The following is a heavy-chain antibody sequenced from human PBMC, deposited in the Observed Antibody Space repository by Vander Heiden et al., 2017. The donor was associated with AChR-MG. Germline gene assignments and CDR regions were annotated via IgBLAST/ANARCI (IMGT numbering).Heavy chain of an antibody. Sequence: QVQLQQWGAGLLKPSETLSLTCAVYGGSFSGYYWSWIRQPPGKGLEWIGEINHSGSTNYNPSLKSRVTISVDTSKNQFSLKLSSVTAADTAVYYCARGRGSSSWFYYYYYYMDVWGKGTTVTVSS. J-gene: IGHJ6*03. D-gene: IGHD6-13*01. CDR1: GGSFSGYY. V-gene: IGHV4-34*01. CDR2: INHSGST. CDR3: ARGRGSSSWFYYYYYYMDV.